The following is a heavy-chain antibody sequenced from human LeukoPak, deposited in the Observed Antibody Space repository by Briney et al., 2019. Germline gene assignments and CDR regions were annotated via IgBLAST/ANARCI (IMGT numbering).Heavy chain of an antibody. Sequence: GGSLRLSCAASGFTFSNYGMHWVRQAPGKGLEWVAVIWYDGSNKYYADSVKGRFTISRDNSKNALYLQMDSLRAEDTAVYYCARDLEAAAGIGYWGQGILVTVSS. CDR3: ARDLEAAAGIGY. CDR1: GFTFSNYG. CDR2: IWYDGSNK. J-gene: IGHJ4*02. D-gene: IGHD6-13*01. V-gene: IGHV3-33*01.